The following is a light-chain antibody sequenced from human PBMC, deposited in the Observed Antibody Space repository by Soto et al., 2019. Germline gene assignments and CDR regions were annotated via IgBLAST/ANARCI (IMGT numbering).Light chain of an antibody. V-gene: IGKV3-20*01. CDR1: QSVSSSY. J-gene: IGKJ2*01. CDR2: GAS. Sequence: EIVLTQSPGTLSLSPGERATLSCRASQSVSSSYLARYQQKPGQAPRLLIYGASSRATGIPDRCSGSEYRTDFTLTISRLEPEDFAVYYCQQYGSSLYTFGQGTKLEIK. CDR3: QQYGSSLYT.